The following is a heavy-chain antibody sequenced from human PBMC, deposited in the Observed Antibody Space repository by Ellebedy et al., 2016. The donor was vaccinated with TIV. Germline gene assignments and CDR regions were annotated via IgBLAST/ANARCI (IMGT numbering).Heavy chain of an antibody. J-gene: IGHJ4*02. CDR2: TYYKSKWFH. D-gene: IGHD6-6*01. CDR3: ARDRSSSDFDS. V-gene: IGHV6-1*01. Sequence: SQTLSLTCAISGDSVSTNEAPWHWIRQSPSRGLEWLGRTYYKSKWFHDYAVSVKSRITINADTSKNHFSLQLNSVTPADTAVYFCARDRSSSDFDSWGQGTLVTVSS. CDR1: GDSVSTNEAP.